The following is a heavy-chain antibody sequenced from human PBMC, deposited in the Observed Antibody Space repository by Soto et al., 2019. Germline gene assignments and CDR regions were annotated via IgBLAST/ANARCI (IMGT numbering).Heavy chain of an antibody. J-gene: IGHJ6*02. V-gene: IGHV3-43*01. D-gene: IGHD5-12*01. CDR2: ITWDGGRT. CDR3: AKDVNVDKDLIKGYFFYGLDV. Sequence: PGGSLRLSCAASGFIFDDYTMHWVRQAPGKGLEWVSLITWDGGRTFYADSVKGRFTISRDNSRNSLYLQMDSLRTEDTALYYCAKDVNVDKDLIKGYFFYGLDVWGQGTTVTVSS. CDR1: GFIFDDYT.